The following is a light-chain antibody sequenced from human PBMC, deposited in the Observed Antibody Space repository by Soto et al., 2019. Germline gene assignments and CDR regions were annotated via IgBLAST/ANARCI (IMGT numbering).Light chain of an antibody. CDR1: QSVSTN. CDR3: QQYNEWYT. Sequence: VMTQSPATLSVSPGERATLSCRASQSVSTNLAWYQQKPGQAPRLLIYGASTRATGVPGRFSGSGSGTEFTLTSTSLQHEDFAVYYCQQYNEWYTFGQGTKLEIK. J-gene: IGKJ2*01. V-gene: IGKV3-15*01. CDR2: GAS.